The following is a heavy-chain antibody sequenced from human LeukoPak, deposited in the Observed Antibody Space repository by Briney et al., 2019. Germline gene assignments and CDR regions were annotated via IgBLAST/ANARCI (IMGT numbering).Heavy chain of an antibody. CDR2: LGTNGDA. CDR3: AREWRGIASHFHGMDV. D-gene: IGHD6-6*01. J-gene: IGHJ6*02. V-gene: IGHV3-13*01. CDR1: GFSFSTYD. Sequence: PGGSLRLSCVASGFSFSTYDMYWVRQAAGRGLEWVSALGTNGDAYYLGSVRSRFTISRENVKNSLYLQMNSLGVEDTAVYYCAREWRGIASHFHGMDVWGQGTTVTVSS.